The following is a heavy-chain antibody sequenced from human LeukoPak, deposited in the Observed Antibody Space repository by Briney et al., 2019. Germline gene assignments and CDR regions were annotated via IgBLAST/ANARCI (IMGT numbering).Heavy chain of an antibody. V-gene: IGHV1-18*01. CDR1: AYTFTCYS. CDR3: ARDWASGWYGYVLGNFDY. J-gene: IGHJ4*02. Sequence: ASVTVCCTASAYTFTCYSISWGRHAPGQGKGWMGWTSAYNGNTNYAQKLQGRDTMTTDTSTSTAYLELRSLRSDDTAVYYCARDWASGWYGYVLGNFDYWGQGTLVTVSS. D-gene: IGHD6-19*01. CDR2: TSAYNGNT.